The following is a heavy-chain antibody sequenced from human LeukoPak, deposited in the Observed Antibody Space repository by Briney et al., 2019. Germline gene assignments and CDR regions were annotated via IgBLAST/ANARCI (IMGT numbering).Heavy chain of an antibody. CDR1: GYTFTHYY. D-gene: IGHD3-22*01. CDR2: INPNNGGT. Sequence: ASLKVSCKASGYTFTHYYIHWVRQAPGQGLEWMGWINPNNGGTNYAQKFQGRVTMTRDTSISTAYMELSRLRSDDTAVYYCAREVDYYDTSDYFPLGYWGQGTLVTVSS. V-gene: IGHV1-2*02. J-gene: IGHJ4*02. CDR3: AREVDYYDTSDYFPLGY.